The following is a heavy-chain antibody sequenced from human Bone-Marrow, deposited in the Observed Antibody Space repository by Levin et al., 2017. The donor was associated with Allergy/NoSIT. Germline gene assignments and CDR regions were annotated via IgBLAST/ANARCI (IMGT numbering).Heavy chain of an antibody. V-gene: IGHV3-7*01. CDR2: IRQDGGDK. Sequence: SCAASAFISSNYWMTWVRQAPGKGLEWVANIRQDGGDKYYADSVKGRFTISRDNARNSLFLQMDSLRAEDTAMYYCESGNHADYWGQGTLVTVSS. J-gene: IGHJ4*02. CDR3: ESGNHADY. CDR1: AFISSNYW.